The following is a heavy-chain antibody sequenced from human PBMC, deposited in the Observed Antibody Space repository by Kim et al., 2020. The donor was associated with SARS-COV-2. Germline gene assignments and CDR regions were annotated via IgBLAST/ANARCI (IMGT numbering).Heavy chain of an antibody. Sequence: GGSLRLSCITSRFTWSNSWMNWVRQAPGKGPEWVAKIKADGSDENYVGSVRGRFTVSTDDAKSSIYLQMNSVRVEDTAVYYCARGLRRSDTWGQGTLVTVSS. CDR2: IKADGSDE. CDR1: RFTWSNSW. J-gene: IGHJ5*02. CDR3: ARGLRRSDT. V-gene: IGHV3-7*01.